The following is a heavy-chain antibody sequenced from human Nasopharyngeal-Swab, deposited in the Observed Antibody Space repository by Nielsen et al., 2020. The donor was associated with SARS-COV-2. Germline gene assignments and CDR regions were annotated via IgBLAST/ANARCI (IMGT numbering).Heavy chain of an antibody. CDR3: ARMDAATDF. CDR1: GGSINDYY. Sequence: SETLSLTCTVSGGSINDYYWNWIRQPPGKGLEWVGYVYYTGGTSYNPSLKSRVTISLDTSKKQFSLRLTSVTPADTAIYYWARMDAATDFWGQGTLVTVSS. CDR2: VYYTGGT. V-gene: IGHV4-59*08. D-gene: IGHD2-15*01. J-gene: IGHJ4*02.